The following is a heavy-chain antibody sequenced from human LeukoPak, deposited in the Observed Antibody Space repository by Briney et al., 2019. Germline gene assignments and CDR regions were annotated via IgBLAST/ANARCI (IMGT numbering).Heavy chain of an antibody. Sequence: GGSLRLSCLASGFTFDNSAMHGVRHAPGKGLEWVSLINLYGTNTLYANSVRGRFTISRDNTIIPLSLQMNNVRLEDSAVYYCAKDGGVSGLNWFDSWGQGNLVTVSS. CDR3: AKDGGVSGLNWFDS. D-gene: IGHD3-16*01. CDR1: GFTFDNSA. CDR2: INLYGTNT. V-gene: IGHV3-43D*04. J-gene: IGHJ5*01.